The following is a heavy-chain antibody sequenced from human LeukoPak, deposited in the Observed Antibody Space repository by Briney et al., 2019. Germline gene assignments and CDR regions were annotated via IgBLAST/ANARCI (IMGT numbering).Heavy chain of an antibody. J-gene: IGHJ4*02. CDR1: GFTFSSYS. CDR3: ARDFAFVATILYYFDY. D-gene: IGHD5-12*01. Sequence: PGGSLRLSCAASGFTFSSYSMNWVRQAPGKGLEWVSSISSSSSYIYYADSVKGRFTISRDNAKNSLYPQMSSLRAEDTAVYYCARDFAFVATILYYFDYWGQGTLVTVSS. V-gene: IGHV3-21*01. CDR2: ISSSSSYI.